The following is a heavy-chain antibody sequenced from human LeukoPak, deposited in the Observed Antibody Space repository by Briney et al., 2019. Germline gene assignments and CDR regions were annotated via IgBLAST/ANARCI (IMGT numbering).Heavy chain of an antibody. Sequence: GSLRLSCAASGFTFSRYNMKWVRQAPGKGLEWVSSISRTGNYIYYADSVKGRFTISRDNAQNSLFLQMNSLRVEDMAVYYCARALETDCSGGSCYSGLDYWGQGTLVTVSS. CDR3: ARALETDCSGGSCYSGLDY. CDR1: GFTFSRYN. V-gene: IGHV3-21*01. J-gene: IGHJ4*02. CDR2: ISRTGNYI. D-gene: IGHD2-15*01.